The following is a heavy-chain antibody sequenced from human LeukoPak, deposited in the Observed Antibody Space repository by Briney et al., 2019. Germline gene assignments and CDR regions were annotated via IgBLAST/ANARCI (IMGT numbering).Heavy chain of an antibody. D-gene: IGHD3-22*01. CDR3: ASSSGGFNWVDP. J-gene: IGHJ5*02. Sequence: GGSLRLSCAASGFTFSRYWMHWVRQAPGKGLVWVSRINSDGSSTNYADSVKGRFTISRDNAKNTLYLQMNSLRVEDTAVYYCASSSGGFNWVDPWGQGTLVTVSS. CDR1: GFTFSRYW. CDR2: INSDGSST. V-gene: IGHV3-74*01.